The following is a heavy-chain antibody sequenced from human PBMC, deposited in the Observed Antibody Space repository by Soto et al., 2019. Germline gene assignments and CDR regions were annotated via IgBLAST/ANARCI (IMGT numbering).Heavy chain of an antibody. J-gene: IGHJ4*02. Sequence: GGSLRLSWAASGFTFSDHYMAWFRQTPERGLEWLAYISHRSLTIYHARSVKDRFTISRDDATDSLYLQLNSLRVEDTAVYFCARGGGSSPFDYWGQGTVVTVSS. D-gene: IGHD6-6*01. CDR1: GFTFSDHY. CDR2: ISHRSLTI. V-gene: IGHV3-11*01. CDR3: ARGGGSSPFDY.